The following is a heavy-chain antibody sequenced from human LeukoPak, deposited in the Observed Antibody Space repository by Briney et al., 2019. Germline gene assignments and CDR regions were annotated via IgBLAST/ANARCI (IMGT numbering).Heavy chain of an antibody. J-gene: IGHJ4*02. D-gene: IGHD5-12*01. Sequence: GASVKVSCKDSGYTFTSYGISWVRQAPGQGLEWMGWISAYNGNTNYAQKLQGRVTMTTDTSTSTAYMELRSLRSDDTAVYYCARDSYVVATLRHFDYWGQGTLVTVSS. CDR2: ISAYNGNT. CDR3: ARDSYVVATLRHFDY. V-gene: IGHV1-18*01. CDR1: GYTFTSYG.